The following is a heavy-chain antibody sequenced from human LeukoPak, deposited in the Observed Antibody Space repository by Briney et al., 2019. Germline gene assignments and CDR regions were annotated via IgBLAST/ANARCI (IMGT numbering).Heavy chain of an antibody. CDR2: ISSPGTII. J-gene: IGHJ4*02. CDR1: GFTFGTYS. CDR3: AKDHRWLVDY. Sequence: GGSLRLSCAASGFTFGTYSMHWVRQAPGKGLEWVAIISSPGTIINYADSVRGRFSISRDNSRNTLYLQMDSLRTEDTAVYYCAKDHRWLVDYWGQGTLVTVSS. D-gene: IGHD6-19*01. V-gene: IGHV3-30-3*01.